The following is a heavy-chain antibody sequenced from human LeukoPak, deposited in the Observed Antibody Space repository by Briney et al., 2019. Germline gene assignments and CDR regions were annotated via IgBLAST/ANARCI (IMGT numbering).Heavy chain of an antibody. V-gene: IGHV3-9*03. J-gene: IGHJ3*02. CDR1: GFTFDDYA. D-gene: IGHD6-6*01. CDR2: ISWNSGSI. Sequence: GGSLRLSCAASGFTFDDYAMHWVRQAPGKGLEWVSGISWNSGSIGYADSVKGRFTISRDNAKNSLYLQMNSLRAEDMALYCCAKDAAARLGVAFDIWGQGTMVTVSS. CDR3: AKDAAARLGVAFDI.